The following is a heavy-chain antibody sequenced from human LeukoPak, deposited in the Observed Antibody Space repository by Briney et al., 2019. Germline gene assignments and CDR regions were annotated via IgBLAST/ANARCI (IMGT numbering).Heavy chain of an antibody. CDR2: IYRSGST. CDR3: ARGSSSGWYVDY. J-gene: IGHJ4*02. V-gene: IGHV4-34*01. D-gene: IGHD6-19*01. Sequence: SETLSLTCAVYGGSFSGYYWSWIRQPPGKGLEWIGSIYRSGSTYYNPSLKSRVTISVDTSKNQFSLKLSSVTAADTAVYYCARGSSSGWYVDYWGQGTLVTVSS. CDR1: GGSFSGYY.